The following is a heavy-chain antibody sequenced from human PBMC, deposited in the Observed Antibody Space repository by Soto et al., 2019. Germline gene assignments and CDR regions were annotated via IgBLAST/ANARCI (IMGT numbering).Heavy chain of an antibody. CDR3: ARGYYDFWSGYYISPYGMDV. CDR2: ISSRGSSI. CDR1: GFTFSDYY. Sequence: GSLRLSCAVSGFTFSDYYMSWIRQAPGKGLEWVSYISSRGSSIYYADSVKGRFTISRDNAKNSLYLQMNGLRAEDTAVYYCARGYYDFWSGYYISPYGMDVWGQGTTVTVSS. D-gene: IGHD3-3*01. V-gene: IGHV3-11*01. J-gene: IGHJ6*02.